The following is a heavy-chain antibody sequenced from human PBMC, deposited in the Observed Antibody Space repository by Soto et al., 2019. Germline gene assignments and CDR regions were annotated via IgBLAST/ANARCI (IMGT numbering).Heavy chain of an antibody. V-gene: IGHV3-33*01. CDR3: AREPRPVVVVAATTRPYSYYYGMDV. J-gene: IGHJ6*02. CDR2: IWYDGSNK. D-gene: IGHD2-15*01. Sequence: GGSLRLSCAASGFTFSSYGMHWVRQAPGKGLEWVAVIWYDGSNKCYADSVKGRFTISRDNYKNTLYFQINSLRAEDTGVYYCAREPRPVVVVAATTRPYSYYYGMDVWGQASTVTVCS. CDR1: GFTFSSYG.